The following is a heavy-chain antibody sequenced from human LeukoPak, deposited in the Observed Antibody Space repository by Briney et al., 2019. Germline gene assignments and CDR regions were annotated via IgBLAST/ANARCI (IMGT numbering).Heavy chain of an antibody. D-gene: IGHD5-12*01. V-gene: IGHV1-2*02. CDR2: INPNSGGT. CDR1: GYTFTGYY. J-gene: IGHJ6*02. Sequence: GASVKVSRKASGYTFTGYYMHWGRQAPAQGLEWMGWINPNSGGTNYAQKFQGRVTMTRDTSISTAYMELSRLRSDDTAVYYCARGAVATTAYYYYGMDVWGQGTTVTVSS. CDR3: ARGAVATTAYYYYGMDV.